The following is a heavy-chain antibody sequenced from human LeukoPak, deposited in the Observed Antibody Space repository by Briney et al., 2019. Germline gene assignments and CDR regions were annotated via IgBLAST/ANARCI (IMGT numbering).Heavy chain of an antibody. D-gene: IGHD6-19*01. J-gene: IGHJ5*02. V-gene: IGHV3-23*01. Sequence: GGSLRLSCVASGFTFTSDAMNWVRQAPGKGLEWVSSTVSRGTTQYADSVKGRFAVSRDTSKNTLYLQMNSLRADDTAVYYCAKCSTSAYTTGWCNWIDPWGQGTLVTVSS. CDR1: GFTFTSDA. CDR2: TVSRGTT. CDR3: AKCSTSAYTTGWCNWIDP.